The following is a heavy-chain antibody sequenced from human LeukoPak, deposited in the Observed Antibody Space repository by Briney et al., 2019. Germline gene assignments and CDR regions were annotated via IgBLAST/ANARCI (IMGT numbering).Heavy chain of an antibody. CDR2: IYYSGST. D-gene: IGHD7-27*01. J-gene: IGHJ4*02. Sequence: KPSQTLSLTCTVSGGSISSGGYYWSWIRQHPGKGLEWIGYIYYSGSTYYNPSLKSRLTISLDTSKNQFSLKLSSVTAADTAVYYRARDRLGIEGGAYYFAFWGQGTLVTVSS. CDR3: ARDRLGIEGGAYYFAF. CDR1: GGSISSGGYY. V-gene: IGHV4-31*03.